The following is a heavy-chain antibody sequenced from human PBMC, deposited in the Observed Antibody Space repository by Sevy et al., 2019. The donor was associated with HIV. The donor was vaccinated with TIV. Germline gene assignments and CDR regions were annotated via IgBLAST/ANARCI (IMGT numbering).Heavy chain of an antibody. Sequence: GGSLRLSCTASGFTFGDYAMSWFRQAPGKGLEWVGFIRSKAYGGTTEYAASVKGRFTISRDDSKSIAYLQMNSLKTEDTAVYYCTREREITMIVEVITTYAFDIWGQGTMVTVSS. CDR1: GFTFGDYA. CDR3: TREREITMIVEVITTYAFDI. J-gene: IGHJ3*02. D-gene: IGHD3-22*01. V-gene: IGHV3-49*03. CDR2: IRSKAYGGTT.